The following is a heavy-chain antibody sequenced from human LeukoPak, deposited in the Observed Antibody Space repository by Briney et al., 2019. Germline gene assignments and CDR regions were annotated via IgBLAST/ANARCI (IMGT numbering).Heavy chain of an antibody. Sequence: ASVKISCKASAYTFTNYYIHWVRRAPGQGLEWMGRINTKIGGTDYAQEFQGRVTMSRDSSISTAYMDLSRLTSDDTAVYYCARDSQSWFYYDSSGFDAFDIWGQGTMVTVSS. CDR3: ARDSQSWFYYDSSGFDAFDI. D-gene: IGHD3-22*01. CDR2: INTKIGGT. CDR1: AYTFTNYY. J-gene: IGHJ3*02. V-gene: IGHV1-2*06.